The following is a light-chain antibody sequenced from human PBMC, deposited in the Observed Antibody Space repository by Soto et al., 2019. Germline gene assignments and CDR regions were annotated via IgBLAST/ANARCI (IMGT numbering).Light chain of an antibody. Sequence: EIVMTQSPATLSVSPGERATLSCRASQSLSSNLAWYQQRPGQAPRLLMYGTSTRATGFPARFSGSGSGTEFTLTITSLQPDDFATYYCQQYNTFSTFGQGTQVDIK. CDR2: GTS. V-gene: IGKV3-15*01. J-gene: IGKJ1*01. CDR3: QQYNTFST. CDR1: QSLSSN.